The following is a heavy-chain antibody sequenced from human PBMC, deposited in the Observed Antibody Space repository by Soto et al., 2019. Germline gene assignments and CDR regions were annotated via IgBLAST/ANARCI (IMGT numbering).Heavy chain of an antibody. J-gene: IGHJ4*02. CDR1: GGSISSGDYY. CDR2: IYYSGST. D-gene: IGHD3-22*01. CDR3: AKVDSSGYQPFDY. V-gene: IGHV4-30-4*01. Sequence: SETLSLTCTVSGGSISSGDYYWSWIRQPPGKGLEWIGYIYYSGSTYYNPSLKSRVTISVDTSKNQFSLKLSSVTAADTAVYYCAKVDSSGYQPFDYWGQGTLVTVSS.